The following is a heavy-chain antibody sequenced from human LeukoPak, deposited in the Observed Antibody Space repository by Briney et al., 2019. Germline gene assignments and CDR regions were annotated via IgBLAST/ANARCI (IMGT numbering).Heavy chain of an antibody. J-gene: IGHJ6*03. Sequence: PSETLSLTCTVSGGSISSGGYYWSWIRQPPGKGLEWIGYIYHSGSTYYNPSLKSRVTISVDRSKNQFSLKLSSVTAADTAVYYCARGEKAHGAARPEYYYYMDVWGKGTTVTVSS. CDR1: GGSISSGGYY. CDR3: ARGEKAHGAARPEYYYYMDV. CDR2: IYHSGST. D-gene: IGHD6-6*01. V-gene: IGHV4-30-2*01.